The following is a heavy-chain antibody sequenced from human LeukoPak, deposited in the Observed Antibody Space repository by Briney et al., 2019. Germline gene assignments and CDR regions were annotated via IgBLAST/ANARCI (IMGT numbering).Heavy chain of an antibody. Sequence: GESLKISCRGSGYTFSSYWIGWVRQLPGKGLEWMGRIDPSDSYTNYSPSFQGHVTISADKSISTAYLQWSSLKASDTAMYYCARLPYSSGYYYWGQGTLVTVSS. CDR1: GYTFSSYW. V-gene: IGHV5-10-1*01. CDR3: ARLPYSSGYYY. D-gene: IGHD3-22*01. J-gene: IGHJ4*02. CDR2: IDPSDSYT.